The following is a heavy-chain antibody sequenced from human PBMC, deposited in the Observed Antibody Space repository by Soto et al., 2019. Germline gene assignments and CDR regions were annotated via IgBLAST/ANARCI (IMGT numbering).Heavy chain of an antibody. CDR1: GGTFSSYA. D-gene: IGHD3-22*01. Sequence: SVKVSCKASGGTFSSYAISWVRQAPGQGLEWMGGIIPIFGTANYAQKFQGRVTITADESTSTAYMELSSLRSEDTAVYYCARRGMIVVRPNYYYYGMDVWGQGTTVTVSS. CDR3: ARRGMIVVRPNYYYYGMDV. V-gene: IGHV1-69*13. CDR2: IIPIFGTA. J-gene: IGHJ6*02.